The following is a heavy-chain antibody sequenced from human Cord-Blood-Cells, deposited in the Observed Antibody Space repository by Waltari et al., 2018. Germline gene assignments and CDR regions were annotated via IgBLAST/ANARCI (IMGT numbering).Heavy chain of an antibody. CDR3: ARAIPPFEVGATEGVDWYFDL. D-gene: IGHD1-26*01. Sequence: STNYNPSLKSRVTISVDTSKNQFSLKLSSVTAADTAVYYCARAIPPFEVGATEGVDWYFDLWGRGTLVTVSS. J-gene: IGHJ2*01. V-gene: IGHV4-59*01. CDR2: ST.